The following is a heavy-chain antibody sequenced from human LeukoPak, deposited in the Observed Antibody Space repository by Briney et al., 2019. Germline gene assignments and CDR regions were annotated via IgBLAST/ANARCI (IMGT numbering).Heavy chain of an antibody. CDR2: IGTAGDT. V-gene: IGHV3-13*01. J-gene: IGHJ6*02. CDR3: AKDRPGGYYYGMDV. CDR1: GFTFSSYD. Sequence: GGSLRLSCAASGFTFSSYDMHWVRQATGKGLEWVSAIGTAGDTYYPGSVKGRFTISRENAKNSLYLQMNSLRAEDTAVYYCAKDRPGGYYYGMDVWGQGTTVTVSS.